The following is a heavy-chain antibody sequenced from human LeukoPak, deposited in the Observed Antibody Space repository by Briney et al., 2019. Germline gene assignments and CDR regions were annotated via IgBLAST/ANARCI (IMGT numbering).Heavy chain of an antibody. V-gene: IGHV3-48*04. D-gene: IGHD3-22*01. J-gene: IGHJ4*02. CDR3: ARAQYYYDSSGYYN. CDR2: ISSSSSTI. CDR1: GFTFGSYS. Sequence: GGSLRLSCAASGFTFGSYSMNWVRQAPGKGLEWVPYISSSSSTIYYADSVKGRFTISRDNAKNSLYLQMNSLRAEDTAVYYCARAQYYYDSSGYYNWGQGTLVTVSS.